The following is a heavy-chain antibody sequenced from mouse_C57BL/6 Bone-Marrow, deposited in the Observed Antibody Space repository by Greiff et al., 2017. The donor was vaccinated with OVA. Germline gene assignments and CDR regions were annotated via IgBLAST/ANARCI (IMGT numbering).Heavy chain of an antibody. CDR2: ILPGSGST. CDR3: ARSRDYDLYWYFDV. V-gene: IGHV1-9*01. D-gene: IGHD2-4*01. CDR1: GYTFTGYW. J-gene: IGHJ1*03. Sequence: QVQLQQSGAELMKPGASVKLSCKATGYTFTGYWIEWVKQRPGHGLEWIGEILPGSGSTNYNEKFKGKATFTADTSSNTAYMQLRSLTTADSAIYYCARSRDYDLYWYFDVWGTGTTVTVSS.